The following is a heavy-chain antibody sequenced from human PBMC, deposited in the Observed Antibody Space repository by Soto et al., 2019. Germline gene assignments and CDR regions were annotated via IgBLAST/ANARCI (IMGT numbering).Heavy chain of an antibody. CDR3: ARQYYSNYVVTYMDV. J-gene: IGHJ6*03. D-gene: IGHD4-4*01. CDR1: GYSFTSYW. V-gene: IGHV5-51*01. CDR2: IYPGDSDT. Sequence: GESLKISCKGSGYSFTSYWIGWARQMPGKGLEWMGIIYPGDSDTRYSPSFQGQVTISADKSISTAYLQWSSLKASDTAMYYCARQYYSNYVVTYMDVWGKGTTVTVSS.